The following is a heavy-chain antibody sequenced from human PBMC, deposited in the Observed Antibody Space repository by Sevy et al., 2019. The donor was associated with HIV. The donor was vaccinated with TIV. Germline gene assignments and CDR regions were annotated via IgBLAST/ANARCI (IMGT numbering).Heavy chain of an antibody. CDR1: GLTFSSYW. V-gene: IGHV3-7*01. CDR2: INQGGSQE. Sequence: GGSLRLSCAASGLTFSSYWMTWVRQAPGKGLEWVANINQGGSQEYYVDSVKGRFTISRDNAKNSLYLQINSLRAEDTAVYYCATILPAGVPAEYFQHWGQGTLVTVFS. CDR3: ATILPAGVPAEYFQH. J-gene: IGHJ1*01. D-gene: IGHD2-2*01.